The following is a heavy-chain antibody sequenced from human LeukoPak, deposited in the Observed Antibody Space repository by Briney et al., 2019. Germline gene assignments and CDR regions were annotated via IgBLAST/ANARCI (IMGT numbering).Heavy chain of an antibody. CDR2: IRYDGSSK. V-gene: IGHV3-30*02. J-gene: IGHJ4*02. Sequence: GGSLGLSCAASGFTFSSYGMHWVRQAPGKGLEWVAFIRYDGSSKYYPDSVKGRFTISRDNSKNTLYLQMNSLRAEDTAVYYCAKDQAVYATYYFDYWGQGTLVTVSS. CDR3: AKDQAVYATYYFDY. D-gene: IGHD2-8*01. CDR1: GFTFSSYG.